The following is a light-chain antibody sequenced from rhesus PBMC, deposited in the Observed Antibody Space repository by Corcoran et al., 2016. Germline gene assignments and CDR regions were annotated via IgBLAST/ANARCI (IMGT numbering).Light chain of an antibody. CDR1: QSLLHSNGYTY. Sequence: DIVMTQTPLSLPVTPGEPASISCRSSQSLLHSNGYTYWFWYLQKPGQSPPLLNYLGSNRASGGPDSLSGSGSGTDFTLKISRVEAEDVGVYYCLQDIQLPYSFGQGTKVEIK. V-gene: IGKV2-78*01. CDR3: LQDIQLPYS. J-gene: IGKJ2*01. CDR2: LGS.